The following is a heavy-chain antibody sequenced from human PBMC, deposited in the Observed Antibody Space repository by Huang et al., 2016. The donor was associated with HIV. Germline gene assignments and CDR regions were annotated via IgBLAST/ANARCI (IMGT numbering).Heavy chain of an antibody. CDR3: GRGDVDTDMLLDY. D-gene: IGHD5-18*01. Sequence: QVQLVQSGAEVNRPGASVKVSCKTSGYTCITYYIHWVRQAPGQVLEWMGVINPSGVTTSYAQKFQVSVTMTRDTSPSTVYMGVSSMRSDDTAVYLCGRGDVDTDMLLDYWGQGTLVTVAS. V-gene: IGHV1-46*01. CDR1: GYTCITYY. CDR2: INPSGVTT. J-gene: IGHJ4*02.